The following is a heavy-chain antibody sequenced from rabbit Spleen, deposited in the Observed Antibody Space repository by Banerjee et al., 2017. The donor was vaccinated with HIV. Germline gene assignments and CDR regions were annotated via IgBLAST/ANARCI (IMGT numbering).Heavy chain of an antibody. J-gene: IGHJ6*01. CDR1: GFSFSYSYW. CDR2: IYAGSSSST. V-gene: IGHV1S45*01. Sequence: QEQLEESGGDLVKPEGSLTLTCTASGFSFSYSYWICWVRQAPGKGLEWIACIYAGSSSSTYSATWAKGRFTLSKTSSTTVTLQMTSLTAADTATYFCARDAGTSFSTYGMDLWGQGTLVTVS. D-gene: IGHD8-1*01. CDR3: ARDAGTSFSTYGMDL.